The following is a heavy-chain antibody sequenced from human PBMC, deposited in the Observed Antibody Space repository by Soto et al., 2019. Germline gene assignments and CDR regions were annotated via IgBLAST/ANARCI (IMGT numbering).Heavy chain of an antibody. D-gene: IGHD2-15*01. Sequence: KSSVRHAPANGQEWASPISGSGGSTYYADSVKGRFTISRDNSKNTLYLQMNSLRAEDTAVYYCAKGWGYCSGGSCYSAFHYWGQGTLVIVSS. CDR3: AKGWGYCSGGSCYSAFHY. CDR2: ISGSGGST. J-gene: IGHJ4*02. V-gene: IGHV3-23*01.